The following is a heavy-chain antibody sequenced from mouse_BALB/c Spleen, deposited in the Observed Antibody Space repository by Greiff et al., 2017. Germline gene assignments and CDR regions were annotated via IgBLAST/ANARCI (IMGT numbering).Heavy chain of an antibody. CDR1: GFTFSSYG. V-gene: IGHV5-6-3*01. Sequence: VQLVESGGGLVQPGGSLKLSCAASGFTFSSYGMSWVRQTPDKRLELVATINSNGGSTYYPDSVKGRFTISRDNAKNTLYLQMSSLKSEDTAMYYCFYYAMDYWGQGTSVTVSS. CDR3: FYYAMDY. J-gene: IGHJ4*01. CDR2: INSNGGST.